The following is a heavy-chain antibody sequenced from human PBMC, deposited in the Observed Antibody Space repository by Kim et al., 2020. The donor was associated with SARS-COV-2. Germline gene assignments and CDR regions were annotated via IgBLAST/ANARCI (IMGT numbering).Heavy chain of an antibody. D-gene: IGHD2-15*01. V-gene: IGHV5-51*01. CDR3: ARLGYCSGHTCYGFDY. Sequence: GDSLKISCKGSGYSFTSHWIGWVRQMPGKGLEYVGIIYPGDSDTKYSPSFQGQVTISADKSITTAYLQWSSLKASDTAMYYCARLGYCSGHTCYGFDYWGQGTLVTVSS. CDR1: GYSFTSHW. J-gene: IGHJ4*02. CDR2: IYPGDSDT.